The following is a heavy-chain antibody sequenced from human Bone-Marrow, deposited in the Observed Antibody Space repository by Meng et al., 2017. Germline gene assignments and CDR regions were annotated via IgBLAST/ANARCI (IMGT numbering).Heavy chain of an antibody. Sequence: SVKVSCKASGGTFSSYAISWVRQAPGQGLEGMGGIIPIFGTANYAQKFQGRVTITADESTSTAYMELSSLRSEDTAVYYCAREDIVVVVAATGGDSWFDPWGQGTLVTVSS. CDR3: AREDIVVVVAATGGDSWFDP. CDR2: IIPIFGTA. V-gene: IGHV1-69*13. CDR1: GGTFSSYA. D-gene: IGHD2-15*01. J-gene: IGHJ5*02.